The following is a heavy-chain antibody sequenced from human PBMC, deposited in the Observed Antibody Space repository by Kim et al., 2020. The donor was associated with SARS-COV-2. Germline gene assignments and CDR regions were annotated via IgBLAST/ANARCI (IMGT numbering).Heavy chain of an antibody. V-gene: IGHV7-4-1*02. CDR3: ARVRGTIFGVVIIGGWFDP. CDR2: INTNTGNP. Sequence: ASVKVSCKSSGYTFTSYAMNWVRQAPGQGLEWMGWINTNTGNPTYAQGFTGRFVFSLDTPVSTAYLQISSLKAEDTAVYYCARVRGTIFGVVIIGGWFDPWGQGTLVTVSS. CDR1: GYTFTSYA. J-gene: IGHJ5*02. D-gene: IGHD3-3*01.